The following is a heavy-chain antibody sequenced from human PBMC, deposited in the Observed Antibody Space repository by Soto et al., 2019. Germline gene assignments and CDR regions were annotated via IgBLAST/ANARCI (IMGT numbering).Heavy chain of an antibody. CDR3: ARSLRWSNFDY. V-gene: IGHV4-59*01. D-gene: IGHD4-17*01. J-gene: IGHJ4*02. CDR2: IYYSGST. CDR1: GGSISSYY. Sequence: SETLSLTCTVSGGSISSYYWSWIRQPPGKGLEWIGYIYYSGSTNYNPSLKSRVAISVDTSKNQFSLKLSSVTAADTAVYYCARSLRWSNFDYWGQGTLVTV.